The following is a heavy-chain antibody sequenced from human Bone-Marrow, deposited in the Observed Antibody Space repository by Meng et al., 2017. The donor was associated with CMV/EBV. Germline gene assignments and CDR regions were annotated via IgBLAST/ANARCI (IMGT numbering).Heavy chain of an antibody. CDR1: GFTFSSYS. V-gene: IGHV3-48*04. J-gene: IGHJ4*02. Sequence: GESLKISCAASGFTFSSYSMNWVRQAPGKGLEWVSYISSSSTIYYADSVKGRFTISRDNAKNSLYLQMNSLRAEDTAVYYCARVDYWGQGTLVTVSS. CDR2: ISSSSTI. CDR3: ARVDY.